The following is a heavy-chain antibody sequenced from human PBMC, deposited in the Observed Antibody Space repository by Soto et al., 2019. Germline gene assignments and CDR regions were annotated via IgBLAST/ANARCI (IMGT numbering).Heavy chain of an antibody. J-gene: IGHJ4*02. D-gene: IGHD6-19*01. CDR2: ISSSSTYI. V-gene: IGHV3-21*01. CDR1: GFTFSTYS. CDR3: LIAVAGSFAPDC. Sequence: GGSLRLSCAASGFTFSTYSMNWVRQAPGKGLEWVSYISSSSTYIYYADSVKGRFTISRDNAKNSLYLQMNSLRAEDTAVYYCLIAVAGSFAPDCWGQGTLVTVSS.